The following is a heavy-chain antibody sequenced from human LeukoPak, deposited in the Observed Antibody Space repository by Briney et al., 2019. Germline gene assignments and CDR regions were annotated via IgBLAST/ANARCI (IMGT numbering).Heavy chain of an antibody. Sequence: ALVKVSCKASGYTFTSYDINWVRQATGQGLEWMGWMNPNSGNTGYAQKFQGRVTITRNTSISTAYMELSSLRSEDTAVYYCATARRDFWSGYYGYYYMDVWGKGTTVTVSS. D-gene: IGHD3-3*01. CDR3: ATARRDFWSGYYGYYYMDV. CDR1: GYTFTSYD. CDR2: MNPNSGNT. J-gene: IGHJ6*03. V-gene: IGHV1-8*03.